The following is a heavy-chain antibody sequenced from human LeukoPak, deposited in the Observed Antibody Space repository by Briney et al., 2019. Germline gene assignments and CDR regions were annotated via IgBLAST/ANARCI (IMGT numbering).Heavy chain of an antibody. CDR3: ARDPGQQLAFDY. J-gene: IGHJ4*02. Sequence: GGSLRLSCAASGFTFSDYYMSWIRQAPGKGLEWVSYISSSGSTIYYADSVKGRFTISRDNAKNSPYLQMNSLRAEDAAVYYCARDPGQQLAFDYWGQGTLVTVSS. V-gene: IGHV3-11*01. D-gene: IGHD6-13*01. CDR1: GFTFSDYY. CDR2: ISSSGSTI.